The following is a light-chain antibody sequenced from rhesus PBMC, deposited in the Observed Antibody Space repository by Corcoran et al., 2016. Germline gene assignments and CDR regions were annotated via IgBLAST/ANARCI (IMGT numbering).Light chain of an antibody. J-gene: IGKJ3*01. CDR3: QQHDNSPFT. Sequence: DIQMTQSPSSLSASVGDKVTITCRASQGISNWLAWYQQKPGKAPKLLIYRASNLETGVPSRFSGSGSRTYFTLTIRSLQPGDLATYYYQQHDNSPFTFGPGTKLDIK. V-gene: IGKV1-69*01. CDR1: QGISNW. CDR2: RAS.